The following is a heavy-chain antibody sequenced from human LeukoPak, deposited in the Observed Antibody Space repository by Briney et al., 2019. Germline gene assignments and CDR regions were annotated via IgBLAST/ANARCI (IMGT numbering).Heavy chain of an antibody. CDR1: GYTFTISYY. J-gene: IGHJ5*02. CDR2: IIPSVGTT. V-gene: IGHV1-46*04. D-gene: IGHD3-10*01. CDR3: ARIGDYGSGSEGFDP. Sequence: ASGTVSFTASGYTFTISYYIHWGRRAPGQGGEWMGIIIPSVGTTTYSQKLQGRVTITTDTSTTTVYMQLRSLRSEDTAVYYCARIGDYGSGSEGFDPWGQGTLVTVSS.